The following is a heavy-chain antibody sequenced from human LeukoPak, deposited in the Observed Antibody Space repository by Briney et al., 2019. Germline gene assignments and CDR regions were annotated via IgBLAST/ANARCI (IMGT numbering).Heavy chain of an antibody. J-gene: IGHJ4*02. CDR1: GFTVSSNY. V-gene: IGHV3-53*05. D-gene: IGHD6-19*01. Sequence: GSLRLSCAASGFTVSSNYMSWVRQAPGKGLEWVSVIYSGGSTYYADSVKGRFTISRDNAKNSLYLQMNSLRVEDTALYYCAKDATYSSGWTDYWGQGTLVTVSS. CDR3: AKDATYSSGWTDY. CDR2: IYSGGST.